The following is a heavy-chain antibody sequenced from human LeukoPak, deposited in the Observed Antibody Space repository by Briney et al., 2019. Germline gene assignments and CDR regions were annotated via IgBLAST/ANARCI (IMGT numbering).Heavy chain of an antibody. D-gene: IGHD3-22*01. Sequence: GGSLRLSCATSGFTFSSYSMNWVRQAPGKGLEWVSSISSSSSYIYYADSVKGRFTISRDNAKNTLYLQMNSLRAEDTAVYYCARAADSSGYYDYWGQGTLVTVSS. J-gene: IGHJ4*02. CDR2: ISSSSSYI. CDR3: ARAADSSGYYDY. CDR1: GFTFSSYS. V-gene: IGHV3-21*01.